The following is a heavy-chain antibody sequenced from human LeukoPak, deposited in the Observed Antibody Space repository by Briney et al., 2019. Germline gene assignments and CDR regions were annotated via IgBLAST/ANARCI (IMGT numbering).Heavy chain of an antibody. V-gene: IGHV3-23*01. J-gene: IGHJ4*02. Sequence: GGSLRLSCAASGFTFSSYAMSWVRQAPGKGLEWVSAISGSGGSTYYADSVKGRFTISRDNSKNTLYLQMNSLRAEDTAVYYCAKEVTRGYYYDSSGLDCWGQGTLVTVSS. CDR1: GFTFSSYA. D-gene: IGHD3-22*01. CDR3: AKEVTRGYYYDSSGLDC. CDR2: ISGSGGST.